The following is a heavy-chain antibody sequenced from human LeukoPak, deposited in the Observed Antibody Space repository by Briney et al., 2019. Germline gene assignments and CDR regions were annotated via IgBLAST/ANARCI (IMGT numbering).Heavy chain of an antibody. Sequence: ASVKVSCKASGYTFTGYYMHWVRQAPGQGLEWMGWINPNSGGTNYAQKFQGRVTMTRDTSISTAYMELSRLRSDDTAVYYCARGHYYDSSGYYSNDYWGQGTLVTLSS. J-gene: IGHJ4*02. V-gene: IGHV1-2*02. D-gene: IGHD3-22*01. CDR2: INPNSGGT. CDR1: GYTFTGYY. CDR3: ARGHYYDSSGYYSNDY.